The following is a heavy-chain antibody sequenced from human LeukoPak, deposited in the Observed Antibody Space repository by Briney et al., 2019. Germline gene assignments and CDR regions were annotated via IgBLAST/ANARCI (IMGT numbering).Heavy chain of an antibody. CDR1: GGSFSGYY. Sequence: SETLSLTCAVYGGSFSGYYWSWIRQPPGKGLEWIGEINHSGSTNYNPSLKSRVTISVDTSKNQFSLKLSSVTAADTAVYYCAREGLRRRRRGFDIWGQGTMVTVSS. V-gene: IGHV4-34*01. CDR3: AREGLRRRRRGFDI. D-gene: IGHD5-12*01. J-gene: IGHJ3*02. CDR2: INHSGST.